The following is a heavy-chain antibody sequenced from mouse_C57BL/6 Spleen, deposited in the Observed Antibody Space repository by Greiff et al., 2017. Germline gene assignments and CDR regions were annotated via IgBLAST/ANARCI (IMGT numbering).Heavy chain of an antibody. CDR2: ISSGSSTI. V-gene: IGHV5-17*01. CDR3: AKNYDRDFYYAMDY. J-gene: IGHJ4*01. D-gene: IGHD2-4*01. CDR1: GFTFSDYG. Sequence: EVMLVESGGGLVKPGGSLKLSCAASGFTFSDYGMPWVRQAPEKGLEWVAYISSGSSTIYYADTVKGRFTISRDNAKNTLFLQMTSLRSEDTAMYYCAKNYDRDFYYAMDYWGQGTSVTVSS.